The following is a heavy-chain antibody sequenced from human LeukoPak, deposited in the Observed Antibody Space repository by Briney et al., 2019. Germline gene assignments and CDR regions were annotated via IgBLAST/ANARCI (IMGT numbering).Heavy chain of an antibody. CDR1: GFTFSSYA. Sequence: GGSLRLSCAASGFTFSSYAMRWVRQAPGKGLEWVAVISYDGSNKYYADSVKGRFTISRDNSKNTLYLQMNSLRAEDTAVYYCARDKADFWSGLDYWGQGTLVTVSS. D-gene: IGHD3-3*01. V-gene: IGHV3-30-3*01. CDR2: ISYDGSNK. CDR3: ARDKADFWSGLDY. J-gene: IGHJ4*02.